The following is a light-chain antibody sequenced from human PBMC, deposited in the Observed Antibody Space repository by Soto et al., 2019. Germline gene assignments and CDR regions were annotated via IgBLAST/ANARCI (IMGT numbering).Light chain of an antibody. CDR3: VQGTHWPPYN. V-gene: IGKV2-30*01. Sequence: DVVMTQSPLSLPVTLGQPASISCRSSQSLVYSDGNAYLNWFHQRPGHSPRRLIYKVSYRDSGVPGRFSGSGSFSDFTLRTSSVEAEDVGVYYCVQGTHWPPYNFGLGAKLLIK. CDR2: KVS. CDR1: QSLVYSDGNAY. J-gene: IGKJ2*01.